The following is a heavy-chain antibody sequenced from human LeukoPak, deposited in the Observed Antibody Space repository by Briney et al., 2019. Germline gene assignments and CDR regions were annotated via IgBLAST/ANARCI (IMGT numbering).Heavy chain of an antibody. D-gene: IGHD3-16*02. CDR1: GGTFSSYA. Sequence: SVKVSCKASGGTFSSYAISWVRQAPGQGLEWMGGIIPIFGTANYAQKFQGRVTITTDESTSTAYMELSSLRSEDTAVYYCAREIYYDYVGGSYLKGGYDYWGQGTLVTVSS. CDR3: AREIYYDYVGGSYLKGGYDY. V-gene: IGHV1-69*05. CDR2: IIPIFGTA. J-gene: IGHJ4*02.